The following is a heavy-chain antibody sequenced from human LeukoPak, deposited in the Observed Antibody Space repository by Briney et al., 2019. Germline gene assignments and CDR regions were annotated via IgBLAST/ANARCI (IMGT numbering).Heavy chain of an antibody. D-gene: IGHD3-16*01. Sequence: PGGSLRLSCAASGFTFSSDSMNWVRQAPGKGLEWLSYISVSSRNVIDYADSVKGRFTISRDDAKNLLYLQMNSLRAEDTAVYFCARDFGPRLYAFDVWGQGTMITVSS. J-gene: IGHJ3*01. CDR2: ISVSSRNVI. CDR3: ARDFGPRLYAFDV. CDR1: GFTFSSDS. V-gene: IGHV3-48*04.